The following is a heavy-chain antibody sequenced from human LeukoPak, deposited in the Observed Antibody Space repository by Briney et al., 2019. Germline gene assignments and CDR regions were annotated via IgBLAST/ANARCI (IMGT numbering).Heavy chain of an antibody. V-gene: IGHV3-30*02. J-gene: IGHJ4*02. D-gene: IGHD6-19*01. CDR3: AKDGVVGRPYIAMSGIDY. CDR2: IHYDGTNK. Sequence: GGSLRLSCAASGLSFSSYCMHWVRQAPGKGLEWVAFIHYDGTNKYYADSVKGRFTISRDNSKNRLYLQMNSLRAEDTAVYYCAKDGVVGRPYIAMSGIDYWGQGTLVTVSS. CDR1: GLSFSSYC.